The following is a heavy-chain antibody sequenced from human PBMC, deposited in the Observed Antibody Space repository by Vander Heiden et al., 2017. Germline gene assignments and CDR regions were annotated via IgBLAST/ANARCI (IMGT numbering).Heavy chain of an antibody. D-gene: IGHD1-26*01. CDR1: GFTIADYS. Sequence: LVESGGDLVPPGGSLRLSCAASGFTIADYSSHWVRQVPGKGLQWVSGINWNSGRIGYADSVKGRFTISRDNAKNSLYLQMNSLRGEDTALYYCIKETSAGGADVWGQGTTVTVSS. V-gene: IGHV3-9*01. J-gene: IGHJ6*02. CDR2: INWNSGRI. CDR3: IKETSAGGADV.